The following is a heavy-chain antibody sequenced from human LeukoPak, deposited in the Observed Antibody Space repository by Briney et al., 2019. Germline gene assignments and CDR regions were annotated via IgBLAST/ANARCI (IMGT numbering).Heavy chain of an antibody. Sequence: PSETLSLTCAVYGGSFSGYYWSWIRQPPGKGLEWIGEINHSGSTNYNPSLKSRVTISVDTSKHQSSLNLSSVTAADTAVYYCARLRYSSSWTKYYYYYMDVWGKGTTVTISS. J-gene: IGHJ6*03. V-gene: IGHV4-34*01. CDR2: INHSGST. CDR3: ARLRYSSSWTKYYYYYMDV. D-gene: IGHD6-13*01. CDR1: GGSFSGYY.